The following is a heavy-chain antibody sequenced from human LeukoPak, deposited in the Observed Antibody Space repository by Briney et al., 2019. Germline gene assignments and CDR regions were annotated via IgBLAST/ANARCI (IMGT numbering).Heavy chain of an antibody. CDR3: ARQGHNFFDY. V-gene: IGHV5-10-1*01. J-gene: IGHJ4*02. Sequence: GESLKISCNGSGYXFTSYWIGWVRQMPGKGLEWMGRIDPSDSYTNYSPSFQGHVTISADKSISTAYLQWSTLKASDTAMYYCARQGHNFFDYWGQGTLVTVSS. CDR1: GYXFTSYW. CDR2: IDPSDSYT.